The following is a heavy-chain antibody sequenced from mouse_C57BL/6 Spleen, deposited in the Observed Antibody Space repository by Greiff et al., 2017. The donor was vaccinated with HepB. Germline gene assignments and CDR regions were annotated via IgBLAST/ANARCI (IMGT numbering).Heavy chain of an antibody. V-gene: IGHV7-3*01. CDR3: ARAPSGFGFDY. CDR1: GFTFTDYY. D-gene: IGHD3-2*02. J-gene: IGHJ2*01. Sequence: EVKLVESGGGLVQPGGSLSLSCAASGFTFTDYYMSWVRQPPGKALEWLGFIRNKANGYTTEYSASVKGRFTISRDNSQSILYLQMNALRAEDSATYYCARAPSGFGFDYWGQGTTLTVSS. CDR2: IRNKANGYTT.